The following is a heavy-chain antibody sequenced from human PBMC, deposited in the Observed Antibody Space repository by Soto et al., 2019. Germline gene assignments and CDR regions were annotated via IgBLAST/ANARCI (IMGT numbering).Heavy chain of an antibody. V-gene: IGHV3-30-3*01. CDR1: GFTFSSYA. J-gene: IGHJ6*02. D-gene: IGHD3-10*01. CDR2: ISYDGSNK. CDR3: ARDQSGSGSYYILPAYYYYYYGMDV. Sequence: PGGSLRLSCAASGFTFSSYAMHWVRQAPGKGLEWVAVISYDGSNKYYADSVKGRFTISRDNSKNTLYLQMNSLRAEDTAVYYCARDQSGSGSYYILPAYYYYYYGMDVWGQGTTVTVSS.